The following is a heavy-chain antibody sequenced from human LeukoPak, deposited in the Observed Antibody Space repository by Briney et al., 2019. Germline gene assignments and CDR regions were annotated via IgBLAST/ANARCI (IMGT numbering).Heavy chain of an antibody. CDR3: ASHLWFGESH. Sequence: SETLSLTCTVSGYSISSSYYWGWIRQPPGKGLEWIGSIFHSRSTYYNPSLKSRVTISVDTSKNQFSLKVRSVTAADTAVYYCASHLWFGESHWGQGTLVTVSS. CDR2: IFHSRST. V-gene: IGHV4-38-2*02. J-gene: IGHJ4*02. D-gene: IGHD3-10*01. CDR1: GYSISSSYY.